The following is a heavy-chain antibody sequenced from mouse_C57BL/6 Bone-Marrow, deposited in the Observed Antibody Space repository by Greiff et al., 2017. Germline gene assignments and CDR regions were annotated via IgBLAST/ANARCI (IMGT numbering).Heavy chain of an antibody. CDR1: GYSITSGYY. CDR3: ARGGIDYYGSSFYFDY. CDR2: ISYDGSN. D-gene: IGHD1-1*01. J-gene: IGHJ2*01. Sequence: DVQLQESGPGLVKPSQSLSLTCSVTGYSITSGYYWNWIRQFPGNKLEWMGYISYDGSNNYNSSLQNRVAITRDTSTNQFVRKLDSETTEDTATYNCARGGIDYYGSSFYFDYWGQGTTLTVYS. V-gene: IGHV3-6*01.